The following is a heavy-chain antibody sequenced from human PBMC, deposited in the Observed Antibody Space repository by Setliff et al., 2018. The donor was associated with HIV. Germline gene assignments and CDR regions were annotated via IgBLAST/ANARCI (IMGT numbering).Heavy chain of an antibody. D-gene: IGHD2-15*01. Sequence: KASETLSLTCAVSGDSVSGYYWSWIRQPAGRGLEWIGRVHNSAGSNYNPSLKSRVTMSVDTAKNQLSLKLTAVSAADTAVYYCARDRIEVLVDSPHDVFDIWGRGIMVTVSS. CDR2: VHNSAGS. J-gene: IGHJ3*02. V-gene: IGHV4-4*07. CDR3: ARDRIEVLVDSPHDVFDI. CDR1: GDSVSGYY.